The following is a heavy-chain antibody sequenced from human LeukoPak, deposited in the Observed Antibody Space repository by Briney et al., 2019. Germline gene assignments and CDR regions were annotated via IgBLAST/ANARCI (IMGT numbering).Heavy chain of an antibody. V-gene: IGHV1-2*02. Sequence: ASVKVSCKASGYTFTGYYMHWVRQAPGQGLEWMGWIDPNSGGTHYAQKFQGRVTMTRDTSISTAYMELSRLRSDDTAVYYCARGWYYGSGTYHDYWGQGTLVTVSS. CDR1: GYTFTGYY. CDR2: IDPNSGGT. D-gene: IGHD3-10*01. CDR3: ARGWYYGSGTYHDY. J-gene: IGHJ4*02.